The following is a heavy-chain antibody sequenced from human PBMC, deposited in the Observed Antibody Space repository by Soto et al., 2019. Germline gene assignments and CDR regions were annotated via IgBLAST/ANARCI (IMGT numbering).Heavy chain of an antibody. V-gene: IGHV4-31*03. CDR2: IYYSGST. CDR1: GGSISSGGYY. J-gene: IGHJ4*02. CDR3: ASTTPPNWNYFDY. D-gene: IGHD1-20*01. Sequence: SETLSLTCTVSGGSISSGGYYWSWIRQHPGKGLEWIGYIYYSGSTYYNPSLKSRVTISVDTSKNQFSLKLSSVTAADTAVYYCASTTPPNWNYFDYWGQGTLVTVPS.